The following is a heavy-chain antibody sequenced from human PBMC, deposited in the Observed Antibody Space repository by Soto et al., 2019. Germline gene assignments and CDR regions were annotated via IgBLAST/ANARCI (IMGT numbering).Heavy chain of an antibody. V-gene: IGHV3-7*01. CDR3: ASHHDYGDSEYFQH. D-gene: IGHD4-17*01. CDR2: IKQDGSEK. CDR1: GFTFSSYW. Sequence: PGGSLRLSCAASGFTFSSYWMSWVRQAPGKGLEWVANIKQDGSEKYYVDSVKGRFTISRDNAKNSLYLQMNSLRAEDTAVYYCASHHDYGDSEYFQHWGQGTLVTVSS. J-gene: IGHJ1*01.